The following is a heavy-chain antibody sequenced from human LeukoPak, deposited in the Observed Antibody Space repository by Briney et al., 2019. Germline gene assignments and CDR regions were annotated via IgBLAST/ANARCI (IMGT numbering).Heavy chain of an antibody. CDR2: IFYSGST. Sequence: SETLPLTCTVSGGSIGGSNSHWGWICQPPGKGLEWIGSIFYSGSTYYNPSLKSRVTMSVDTSENQFSLKVTSVTAADTATYYCARRGITYSSSFFAYWGQGTLVTVSS. CDR3: ARRGITYSSSFFAY. V-gene: IGHV4-39*01. J-gene: IGHJ4*02. D-gene: IGHD2-2*01. CDR1: GGSIGGSNSH.